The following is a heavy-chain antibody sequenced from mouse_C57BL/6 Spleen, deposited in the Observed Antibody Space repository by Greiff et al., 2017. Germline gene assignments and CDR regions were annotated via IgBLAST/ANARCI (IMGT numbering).Heavy chain of an antibody. D-gene: IGHD2-4*01. CDR1: GYTFTTYP. J-gene: IGHJ2*01. V-gene: IGHV1-47*01. CDR3: ARGVGLRGEYYFDY. Sequence: VKVVESGAELVKPGASVKMSCKASGYTFTTYPIEWMKQNHGKSLEWIGNFHPYNDDTKYNEKFKGKATLTVEKSSSTVYLELSRLTSDDSAVYYCARGVGLRGEYYFDYWGQGTTLTVSS. CDR2: FHPYNDDT.